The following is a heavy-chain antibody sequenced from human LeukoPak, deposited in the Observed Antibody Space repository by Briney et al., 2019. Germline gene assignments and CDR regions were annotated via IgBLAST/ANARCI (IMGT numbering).Heavy chain of an antibody. CDR2: ISAGGGST. V-gene: IGHV3-23*01. D-gene: IGHD3-22*01. Sequence: GGSLRLSCAASGFTFSSYAMSWVRQAPGKGLEWVAGISAGGGSTYYADSVKGRFTISRDNSKNTLYLQMNSLRAEDTAVYYCARGRTGYDSSGYVKWGQGTLVTVSS. J-gene: IGHJ4*02. CDR3: ARGRTGYDSSGYVK. CDR1: GFTFSSYA.